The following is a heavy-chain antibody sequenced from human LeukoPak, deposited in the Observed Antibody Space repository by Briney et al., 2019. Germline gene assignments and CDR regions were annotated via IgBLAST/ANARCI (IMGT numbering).Heavy chain of an antibody. CDR2: ISYDGSNK. Sequence: GGSLRLSCAASGFTFSSYAMHWVRQAPGKGLEWVAVISYDGSNKYYADSVKGRFTISRDNSKNSLYLQMNSLRAEDTAVYYCARSITGTTGLWGQGTLVTVSS. CDR3: ARSITGTTGL. D-gene: IGHD1-20*01. V-gene: IGHV3-30-3*01. J-gene: IGHJ4*02. CDR1: GFTFSSYA.